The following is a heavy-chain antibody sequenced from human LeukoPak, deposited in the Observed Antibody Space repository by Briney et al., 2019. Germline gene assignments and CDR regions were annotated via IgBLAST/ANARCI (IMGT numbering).Heavy chain of an antibody. D-gene: IGHD3-22*01. V-gene: IGHV4-39*01. CDR2: IYYSGST. Sequence: KPSETLSLTCTVSGGSISSSSYYSGWIHQPPGKGLEWIGRIYYSGSTYYNPSLNSRGTMSVDTSKNQFSLKVSSVTAADTAVYYCASTEVGYDGSGYNDYYYGMDVWGQGTTGTVSS. J-gene: IGHJ6*02. CDR3: ASTEVGYDGSGYNDYYYGMDV. CDR1: GGSISSSSYY.